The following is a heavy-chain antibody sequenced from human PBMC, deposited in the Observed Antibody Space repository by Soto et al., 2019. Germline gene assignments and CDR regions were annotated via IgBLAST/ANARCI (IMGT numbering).Heavy chain of an antibody. D-gene: IGHD6-6*01. CDR3: ARAYSSSSAAGSDY. V-gene: IGHV1-18*04. Sequence: RASVKVSCKASGYTFTSYGISWVRQAPGQGLEWMGWISAYNGNTNYAQKLQGRVTMTTDTSTSTAYMELRSLRSDDTAVYYCARAYSSSSAAGSDYWGQGTLVTVSS. J-gene: IGHJ4*02. CDR1: GYTFTSYG. CDR2: ISAYNGNT.